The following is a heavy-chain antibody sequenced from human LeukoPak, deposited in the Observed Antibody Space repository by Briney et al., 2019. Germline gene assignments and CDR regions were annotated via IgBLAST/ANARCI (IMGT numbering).Heavy chain of an antibody. CDR3: ARRMGGNYPWY. CDR2: IYHSGST. Sequence: SETLSLTCTVSGGSISSSSYYWGWIRQPPGKGLEWIGSIYHSGSTYYNPSLKSRVTISIDTSKNQFSLKLSSVTAADTAVYYCARRMGGNYPWYWGQGTLVTVSP. V-gene: IGHV4-39*07. CDR1: GGSISSSSYY. D-gene: IGHD1-7*01. J-gene: IGHJ4*02.